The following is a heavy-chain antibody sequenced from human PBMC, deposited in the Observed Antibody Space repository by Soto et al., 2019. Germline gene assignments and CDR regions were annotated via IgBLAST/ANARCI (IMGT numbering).Heavy chain of an antibody. J-gene: IGHJ5*02. CDR1: GGSISSYY. V-gene: IGHV4-59*08. Sequence: SETLSLTCTVSGGSISSYYWSWIRQPPGKGLEWIGYIYYSGSTNYNPSLKSRVTISVDTSKNQFSLKLSSVTAADTAVYYCARLWFGESLYNWFDPWGQGTLVTVSS. CDR2: IYYSGST. D-gene: IGHD3-10*01. CDR3: ARLWFGESLYNWFDP.